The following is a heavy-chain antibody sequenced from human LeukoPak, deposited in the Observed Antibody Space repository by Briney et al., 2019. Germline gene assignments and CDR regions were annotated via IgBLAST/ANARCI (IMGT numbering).Heavy chain of an antibody. J-gene: IGHJ6*02. D-gene: IGHD2-2*01. Sequence: ASVKVSCKASGYTFTSYGISWVRQAPGQGLEWMGWISAYNGNTNYAQKLQSRVTMTTDTSTSTAYMELRSLTSDDTAVYYCARDIVVVPAAMSYASYGMDVWGQGTTVTVSS. CDR3: ARDIVVVPAAMSYASYGMDV. CDR1: GYTFTSYG. CDR2: ISAYNGNT. V-gene: IGHV1-18*01.